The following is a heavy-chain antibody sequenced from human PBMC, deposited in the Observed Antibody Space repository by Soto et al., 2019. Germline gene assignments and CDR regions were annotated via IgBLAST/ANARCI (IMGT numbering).Heavy chain of an antibody. Sequence: EVQLVESGGGLVQPGGSLRLSCAGSGSIFSVYDMHWVRHVIGKGLEWVSTIGNGGDTYYSDSVQGRFTISRENAKISLYLQMNSLRAGDTAVYYCARGFPFYYYMDVWGKGTTVTVSS. D-gene: IGHD2-21*01. CDR1: GSIFSVYD. V-gene: IGHV3-13*01. CDR3: ARGFPFYYYMDV. J-gene: IGHJ6*03. CDR2: IGNGGDT.